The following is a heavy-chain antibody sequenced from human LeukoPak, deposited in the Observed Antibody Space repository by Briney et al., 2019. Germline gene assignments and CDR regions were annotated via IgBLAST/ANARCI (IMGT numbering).Heavy chain of an antibody. CDR1: GFTFSSYW. Sequence: GGSLRLSCAASGFTFSSYWMHWVRQAPGKGLVWVSRINSDGSSTSYADSVKGRFTISRDNAKNTLYLQMNSLRAEDTAVYYCASGSYYFGRGPFDYWGQGTLVTVSS. J-gene: IGHJ4*02. V-gene: IGHV3-74*01. CDR2: INSDGSST. CDR3: ASGSYYFGRGPFDY. D-gene: IGHD1-26*01.